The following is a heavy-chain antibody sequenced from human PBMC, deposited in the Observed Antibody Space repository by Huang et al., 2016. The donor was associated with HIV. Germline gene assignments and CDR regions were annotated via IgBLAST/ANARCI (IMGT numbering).Heavy chain of an antibody. D-gene: IGHD6-13*01. V-gene: IGHV4-39*01. CDR2: VYQSGST. CDR3: ASQHIGAAATWF. J-gene: IGHJ4*02. Sequence: QLQLQESGPGQVKPSETLSLTCTVSGDFISSTNYSWGWIRQSPGKGREWVGMVYQSGSTNYNPALKSRVTLSVDTSRNQFSLRLNSVTAADTAVYYCASQHIGAAATWFWGRGTQVTVSS. CDR1: GDFISSTNYS.